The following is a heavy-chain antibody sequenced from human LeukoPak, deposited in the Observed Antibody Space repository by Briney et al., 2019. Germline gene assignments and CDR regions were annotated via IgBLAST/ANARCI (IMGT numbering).Heavy chain of an antibody. D-gene: IGHD6-13*01. V-gene: IGHV7-4-1*02. J-gene: IGHJ5*02. Sequence: EASVKVSCKASGYTFTSYAMNWVRQAPGQGLEWMGWINTNTGNPTYAQGFTGRFVISLDTSVSTAYLQISSLKAEDTAVYYCARDGRSIAAAGIQNWFDPWGQGTLVTVSS. CDR1: GYTFTSYA. CDR3: ARDGRSIAAAGIQNWFDP. CDR2: INTNTGNP.